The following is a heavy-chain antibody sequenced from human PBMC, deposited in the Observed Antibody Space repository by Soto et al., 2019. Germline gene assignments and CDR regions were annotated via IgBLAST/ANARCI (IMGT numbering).Heavy chain of an antibody. CDR2: IYHSGST. CDR3: ARDSVGAILPQWELLLDYYGMDV. D-gene: IGHD1-26*01. Sequence: PSETLSLTCAVSGYSISSGYYRGWIRQPPGKGLEWIGSIYHSGSTYYNPSLKSRVTISVDTSKNQFSLKLSSVTAADTAVYYCARDSVGAILPQWELLLDYYGMDVWGQGTTVTVSS. CDR1: GYSISSGYY. J-gene: IGHJ6*02. V-gene: IGHV4-38-2*02.